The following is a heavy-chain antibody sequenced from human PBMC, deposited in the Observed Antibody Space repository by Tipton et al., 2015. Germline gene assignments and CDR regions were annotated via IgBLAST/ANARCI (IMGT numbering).Heavy chain of an antibody. CDR3: ARGWSPDGMDV. CDR1: GFTFRSYW. J-gene: IGHJ6*02. Sequence: SLRLSCAASGFTFRSYWMHWVRQAPGKGLVWVSRINMDGSSTSYADSVKGRFTIFRDNAKNTLYLEMNSLRGEDTAVYFCARGWSPDGMDVWGQGTTVTVSS. CDR2: INMDGSST. D-gene: IGHD2-15*01. V-gene: IGHV3-74*01.